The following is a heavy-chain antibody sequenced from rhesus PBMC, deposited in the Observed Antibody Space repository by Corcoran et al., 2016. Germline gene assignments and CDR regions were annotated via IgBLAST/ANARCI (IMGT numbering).Heavy chain of an antibody. V-gene: IGHV4-73*01. CDR1: GGSMSGYYY. CDR3: ARGGQPHDAFDF. Sequence: QVKLQQWGEGLVKPSETLSLTCAVYGGSMSGYYYWTWIRQAPGKGLEWIWNIDGNSASSQYNPSLKNRVTISGDTSKKQFSLRLNSVTAADTAVYYCARGGQPHDAFDFWGQGLRVTVSS. J-gene: IGHJ3*01. CDR2: IDGNSASS. D-gene: IGHD1-1*01.